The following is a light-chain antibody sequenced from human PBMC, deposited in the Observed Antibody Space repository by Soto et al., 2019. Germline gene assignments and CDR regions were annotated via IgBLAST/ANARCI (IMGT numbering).Light chain of an antibody. CDR2: EVS. J-gene: IGLJ2*01. CDR3: SSYAGSNNWI. CDR1: SSAVGSYNY. V-gene: IGLV2-8*01. Sequence: QSALTQPPSASGSPGHSVTLSCPGTSSAVGSYNYVSWYQQHPGKAPKLMIYEVSKRPSGVPDRFSGSKSGNTASLTVSGLQAEDEADYYCSSYAGSNNWIFGGGTKVTVL.